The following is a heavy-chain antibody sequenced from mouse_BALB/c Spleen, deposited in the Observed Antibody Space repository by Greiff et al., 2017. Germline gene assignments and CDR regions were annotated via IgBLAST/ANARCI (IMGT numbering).Heavy chain of an antibody. D-gene: IGHD2-4*01. J-gene: IGHJ3*01. CDR2: ISDGGSYT. CDR1: GFTFSDYY. Sequence: EVMLVESGGGLVKPGGSLKLSCAASGFTFSDYYMYWVRQTPEKRLEWVATISDGGSYTYYPDSVKGRFTISRDNAKNNLYLQMSSLKSEDTAMYYCAREDDYDAWFAYWGQGTLVTVSA. V-gene: IGHV5-4*02. CDR3: AREDDYDAWFAY.